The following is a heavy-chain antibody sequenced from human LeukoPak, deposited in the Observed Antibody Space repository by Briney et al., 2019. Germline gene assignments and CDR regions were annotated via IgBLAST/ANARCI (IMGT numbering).Heavy chain of an antibody. J-gene: IGHJ5*02. CDR3: ARPGGNWEYYLDP. CDR2: IYWNDDK. CDR1: GFSLSTSGMG. D-gene: IGHD4-23*01. V-gene: IGHV2-5*01. Sequence: SVPTLVKPTQTLTLTCTFSGFSLSTSGMGLGWVRQPPGKALKWLALIYWNDDKRYSPFLKSRPTITQDTPKNQVVLTMTDMDPVDTATYYCARPGGNWEYYLDPWGQGTLVTVPS.